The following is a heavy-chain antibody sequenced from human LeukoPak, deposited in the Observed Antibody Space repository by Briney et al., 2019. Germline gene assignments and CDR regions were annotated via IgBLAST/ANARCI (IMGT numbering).Heavy chain of an antibody. CDR3: ARRKRQQLVNNGFDP. CDR1: GGSFSGYY. V-gene: IGHV4-34*01. CDR2: INHSGST. Sequence: SETLSLTCAAYGGSFSGYYWSWIRQPPGKGLEWIGEINHSGSTNYNPSLKSRVTISVGTSKNQFSLKLSSVTAADTAVYYCARRKRQQLVNNGFDPWGQGTLVTVSS. D-gene: IGHD6-13*01. J-gene: IGHJ5*02.